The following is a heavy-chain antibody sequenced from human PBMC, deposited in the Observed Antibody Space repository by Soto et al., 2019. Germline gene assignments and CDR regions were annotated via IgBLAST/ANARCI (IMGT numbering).Heavy chain of an antibody. CDR2: MYYNGNI. CDR1: GGSISNYY. J-gene: IGHJ5*02. Sequence: XETLSLTCNVAGGSISNYYWTGVRQSPEKGLEWIGYMYYNGNINYNPSLKSRVTISIDTSKNQFSLTLKSVTAADTAVYYCASGGNWFDHWGQEVLVTVSS. V-gene: IGHV4-59*01. CDR3: ASGGNWFDH. D-gene: IGHD3-16*01.